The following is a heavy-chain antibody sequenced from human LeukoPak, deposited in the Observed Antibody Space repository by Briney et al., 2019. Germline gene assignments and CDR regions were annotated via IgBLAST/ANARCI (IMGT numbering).Heavy chain of an antibody. CDR2: IYYSGST. V-gene: IGHV4-39*07. J-gene: IGHJ5*02. CDR3: ARDPEGSDNWFDT. Sequence: PETLSLTCTVSGGSISSSSYYWGWIRQPPGKGLESIGSIYYSGSTYYNPSLKSRVTISVDTSKNQFSLRLNSVTAADTAMYYCARDPEGSDNWFDTWGQGILVTVSS. D-gene: IGHD6-19*01. CDR1: GGSISSSSYY.